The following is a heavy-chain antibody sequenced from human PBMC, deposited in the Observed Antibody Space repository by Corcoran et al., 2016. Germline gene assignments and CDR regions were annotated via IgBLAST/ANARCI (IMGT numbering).Heavy chain of an antibody. Sequence: QVQLQESGPGLVKPSQTLSLTCTVSGGSISSGGYYWSWIRQHPGKGLEWIGYIYYSGSTYYTPSLKSRVTISVDTSKNQFSLELRSVTAADTAVEYCARIATLTGYFYYYYGMDVWGQGTTVTVSS. D-gene: IGHD3-9*01. V-gene: IGHV4-31*03. CDR1: GGSISSGGYY. J-gene: IGHJ6*02. CDR2: IYYSGST. CDR3: ARIATLTGYFYYYYGMDV.